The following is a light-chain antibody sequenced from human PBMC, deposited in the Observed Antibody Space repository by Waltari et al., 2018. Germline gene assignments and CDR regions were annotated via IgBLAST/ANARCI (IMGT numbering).Light chain of an antibody. CDR1: QSISNW. Sequence: DIQMTQSPSSVSAFVGARVTITCRASQSISNWVAWYQQKPGKAPKLLIYGASDLHSGVPSRFSGSGAGTDFTLTISSLQAEDFATYYCQQVNSFPATFGGGTTVEIK. CDR3: QQVNSFPAT. J-gene: IGKJ4*01. V-gene: IGKV1-12*01. CDR2: GAS.